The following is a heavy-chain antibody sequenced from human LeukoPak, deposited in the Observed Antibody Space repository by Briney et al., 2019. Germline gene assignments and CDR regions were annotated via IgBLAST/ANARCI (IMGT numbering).Heavy chain of an antibody. Sequence: GASVKVSCKASGGTFSSYAISWARQAPGQGLEWMGGIIPIFGTANYAQKFQGRVTITADESTSTAYMELSSLRSEGTAVYYCARNGVYGDYATVAYFDYWGQGTLVTVSS. J-gene: IGHJ4*02. V-gene: IGHV1-69*13. D-gene: IGHD4-17*01. CDR3: ARNGVYGDYATVAYFDY. CDR2: IIPIFGTA. CDR1: GGTFSSYA.